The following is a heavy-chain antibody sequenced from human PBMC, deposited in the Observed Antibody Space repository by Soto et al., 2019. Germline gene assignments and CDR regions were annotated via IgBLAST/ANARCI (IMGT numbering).Heavy chain of an antibody. CDR3: AREGRMGTFDY. V-gene: IGHV4-59*01. D-gene: IGHD1-1*01. CDR2: DCGST. J-gene: IGHJ4*02. Sequence: DCGSTKYNPSLKSRVTILEDTSKNQFSLKLNSVTAADTAVYYCAREGRMGTFDYWGQGALVTVSS.